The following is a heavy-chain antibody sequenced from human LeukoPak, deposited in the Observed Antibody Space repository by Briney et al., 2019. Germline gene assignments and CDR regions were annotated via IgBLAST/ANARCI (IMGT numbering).Heavy chain of an antibody. CDR3: GTYCGGDCYRDY. D-gene: IGHD2-21*02. CDR1: GFTFTSSA. J-gene: IGHJ4*02. Sequence: AASVKVSCKASGFTFTSSAMQWVRQARGQRLEWIGWIVVGSGNTKYAQKFQERVTITRDMSTSTTYMELSSLRSEDTAVYYCGTYCGGDCYRDYWGQGTLVTVSS. V-gene: IGHV1-58*02. CDR2: IVVGSGNT.